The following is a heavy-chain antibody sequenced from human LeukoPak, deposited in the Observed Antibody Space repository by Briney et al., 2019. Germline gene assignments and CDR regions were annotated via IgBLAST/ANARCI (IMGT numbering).Heavy chain of an antibody. D-gene: IGHD2-8*01. Sequence: ASVKVSCKASGGTFISYAISWVRQAPGQGLEWMGGIIPIFGTANYAQKFQGRVTITADESTSTAYMELSSLRSEDTAVYYCARDLGQPQPQKYCTNGVCYDYYYYYGMDVWGQGTTVTVSS. V-gene: IGHV1-69*13. CDR1: GGTFISYA. CDR3: ARDLGQPQPQKYCTNGVCYDYYYYYGMDV. J-gene: IGHJ6*02. CDR2: IIPIFGTA.